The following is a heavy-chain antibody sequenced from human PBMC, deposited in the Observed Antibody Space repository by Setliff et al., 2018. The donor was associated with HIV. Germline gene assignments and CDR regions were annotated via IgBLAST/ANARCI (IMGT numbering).Heavy chain of an antibody. J-gene: IGHJ4*02. D-gene: IGHD2-2*01. CDR1: GYKFTGHH. Sequence: ASVKVSCKASGYKFTGHHIQWVRQAPGQGLQWMGIINPSGGSTTYAQKFQGRVTITRDTSASTAYMELSSLRSEDTAVYYCARDDQSISTAYWGQGTLVTVSS. CDR3: ARDDQSISTAY. V-gene: IGHV1-46*01. CDR2: INPSGGST.